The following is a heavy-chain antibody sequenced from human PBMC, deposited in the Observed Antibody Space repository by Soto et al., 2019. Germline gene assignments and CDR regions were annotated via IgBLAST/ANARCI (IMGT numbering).Heavy chain of an antibody. CDR3: TRCRAVIAEDDFEH. J-gene: IGHJ4*02. CDR2: MSLDGNSR. Sequence: QVQLVESGGGVVQPGTSLRLSCAASGFAFSSYSVHWVRQAPGKGLEWVAAMSLDGNSRYFADSVKGRFTISRDTSKNTWSLQMNSLGPEDSAVYHCTRCRAVIAEDDFEHWGQGTQVNVSS. V-gene: IGHV3-30-3*01. D-gene: IGHD2-21*01. CDR1: GFAFSSYS.